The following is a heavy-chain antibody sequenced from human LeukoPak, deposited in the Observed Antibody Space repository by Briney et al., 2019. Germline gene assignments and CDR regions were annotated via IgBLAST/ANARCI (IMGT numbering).Heavy chain of an antibody. J-gene: IGHJ4*02. V-gene: IGHV3-69-1*01. CDR2: IGSDNKP. CDR3: VRDLYYRFDL. Sequence: GGSLRLSCEASGFTFSAYAMTWVRQAPGQGLEWVSSIGSDNKPHYSESVKGRFAISRDNAKNTLYLQMNSLGAGDTAVYYCVRDLYYRFDLWGRGTLVTVSS. CDR1: GFTFSAYA. D-gene: IGHD3-22*01.